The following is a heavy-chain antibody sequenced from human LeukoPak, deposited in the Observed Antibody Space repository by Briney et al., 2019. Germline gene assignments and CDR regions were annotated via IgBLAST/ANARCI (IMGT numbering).Heavy chain of an antibody. Sequence: SETLSLTCAVYGGSFSGHYWSWIRQPPGKGLEWIGEINHSGSANYNPSLESRVTISVDTSKNHFSLKLSSVTAADTAVYYCASGQYYDLWSGYYVDWGQGTLVTVSA. CDR3: ASGQYYDLWSGYYVD. V-gene: IGHV4-34*01. D-gene: IGHD3-3*01. J-gene: IGHJ4*02. CDR1: GGSFSGHY. CDR2: INHSGSA.